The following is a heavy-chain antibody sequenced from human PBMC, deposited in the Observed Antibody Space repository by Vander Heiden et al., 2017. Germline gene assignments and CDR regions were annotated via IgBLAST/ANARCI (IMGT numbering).Heavy chain of an antibody. CDR2: IKQDGSEK. Sequence: EVKLVESGGGLVQPGGSLRLSCAASGFTSSRYWMSWVRQAPGKGLEWVANIKQDGSEKYYVDSVKGRFTISRDNSKNSLYLQMNSLSAEDAAVYYCARDCSGATCYPNYYYGMDVWGQGTTVTVSS. V-gene: IGHV3-7*01. D-gene: IGHD2-15*01. J-gene: IGHJ6*02. CDR1: GFTSSRYW. CDR3: ARDCSGATCYPNYYYGMDV.